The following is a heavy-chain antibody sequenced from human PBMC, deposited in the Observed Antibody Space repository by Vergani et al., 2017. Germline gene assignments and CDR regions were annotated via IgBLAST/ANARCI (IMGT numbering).Heavy chain of an antibody. CDR1: GFTFSSYG. CDR2: IWYDGSNK. Sequence: QVQLVESGGGVVQPGRSLRLSCAASGFTFSSYGMHWVRQAPGKGLEWVAVIWYDGSNKYYADSVKGRFTISRDNSKNTLYLQMNSLRAEDTAVYYCATFGGAVAANGGVFFDYWGQGTLVTVSS. V-gene: IGHV3-33*01. CDR3: ATFGGAVAANGGVFFDY. J-gene: IGHJ4*02. D-gene: IGHD6-19*01.